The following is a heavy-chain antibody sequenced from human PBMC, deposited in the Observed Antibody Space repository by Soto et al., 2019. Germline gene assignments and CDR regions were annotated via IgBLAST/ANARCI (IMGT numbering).Heavy chain of an antibody. CDR3: ARDRDGYCISTSCYEFDY. CDR1: GGTFSSYA. CDR2: IIPIFGTA. V-gene: IGHV1-69*12. J-gene: IGHJ4*02. D-gene: IGHD2-2*03. Sequence: QVQLVQSGAEVKKPGSSVKVSCKASGGTFSSYAISWVRQAPGQGLEWMGGIIPIFGTANYAQKFQGRVTITADESTSTAYMELSSLRSEDTAVYYCARDRDGYCISTSCYEFDYWGQGTLVTVSS.